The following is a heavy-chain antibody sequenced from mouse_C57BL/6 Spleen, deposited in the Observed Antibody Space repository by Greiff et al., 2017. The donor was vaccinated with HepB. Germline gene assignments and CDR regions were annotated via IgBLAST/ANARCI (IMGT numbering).Heavy chain of an antibody. D-gene: IGHD2-3*01. CDR3: ARSYDGYYVRFAY. CDR1: GYAFSSSW. V-gene: IGHV1-82*01. J-gene: IGHJ3*01. CDR2: IYPGDGDT. Sequence: VQLQQSGPELVKPGASVKISCKASGYAFSSSWMNWVKQRPGKGLEWIGRIYPGDGDTNYNGKFKGKATLTADKSSSTAYMQLSSLTSEDSAVYFCARSYDGYYVRFAYWGQGTLVTVSA.